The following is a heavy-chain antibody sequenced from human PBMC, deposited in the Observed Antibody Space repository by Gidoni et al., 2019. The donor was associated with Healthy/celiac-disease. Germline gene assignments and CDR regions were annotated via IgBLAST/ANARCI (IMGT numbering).Heavy chain of an antibody. V-gene: IGHV3-7*01. Sequence: EVQLVESGGGLVQPGGSLRLSCAASGFTFSSYWMSWVRQAPGKGLEWVANIKQDGSEKYYVDSVKGRFTIARDNAKNSLYLQMNSLRAEDTAVYYCARVEKGVTTLYWYFDLWGRGTLVTVSS. CDR3: ARVEKGVTTLYWYFDL. J-gene: IGHJ2*01. CDR2: IKQDGSEK. CDR1: GFTFSSYW. D-gene: IGHD2-21*02.